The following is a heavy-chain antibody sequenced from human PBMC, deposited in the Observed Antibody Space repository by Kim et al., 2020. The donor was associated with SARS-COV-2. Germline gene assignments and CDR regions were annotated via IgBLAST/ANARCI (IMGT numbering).Heavy chain of an antibody. D-gene: IGHD5-12*01. Sequence: NYAKKLQGGVTMTTDTSTSTAYMELRSLRSDDTAVYYCARDLRGYAPFDYWGQGTLVTVSS. CDR3: ARDLRGYAPFDY. J-gene: IGHJ4*02. V-gene: IGHV1-18*01.